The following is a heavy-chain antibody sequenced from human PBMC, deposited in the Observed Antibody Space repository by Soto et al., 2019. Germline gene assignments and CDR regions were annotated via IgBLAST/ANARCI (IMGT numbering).Heavy chain of an antibody. CDR2: IYHTGST. CDR1: GVSISSSNW. CDR3: AGERAQGYGMDV. V-gene: IGHV4-4*02. J-gene: IGHJ6*02. Sequence: SETLSLTCAVSGVSISSSNWWGWVRQPPGRGLEWIGEIYHTGSTNYNPSLKSRVTISVDTSKNQFPLRLTSVTAADTAVYYCAGERAQGYGMDVWGQGTTVTVSS.